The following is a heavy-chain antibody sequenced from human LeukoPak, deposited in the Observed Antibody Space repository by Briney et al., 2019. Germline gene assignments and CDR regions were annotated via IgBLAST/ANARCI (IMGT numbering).Heavy chain of an antibody. Sequence: GGSLRLSCAASGLTITNNYWNWVRQPPGKGPEWITLIYTNGNIQYADSVKGRFTFSRDISKNTLYLQMNSLRVEDTAVYFCTYGDYPLTYWGQGTLVSVSS. V-gene: IGHV3-66*01. CDR1: GLTITNNY. J-gene: IGHJ4*02. CDR3: TYGDYPLTY. D-gene: IGHD4-17*01. CDR2: IYTNGNI.